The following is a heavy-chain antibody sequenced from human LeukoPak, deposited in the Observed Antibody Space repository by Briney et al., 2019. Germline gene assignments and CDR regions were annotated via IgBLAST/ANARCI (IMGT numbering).Heavy chain of an antibody. Sequence: GGSLRLSCAASGFTFSSYWMSWVRQAPGKGLEWVANIKQDGSEKYYVDSVKGRFTISRDNAKNSLYLQMNSLRAEDTAVYYCARAKSSASPYYFDYWGQGTLVTVSS. CDR3: ARAKSSASPYYFDY. V-gene: IGHV3-7*01. D-gene: IGHD2-15*01. J-gene: IGHJ4*02. CDR1: GFTFSSYW. CDR2: IKQDGSEK.